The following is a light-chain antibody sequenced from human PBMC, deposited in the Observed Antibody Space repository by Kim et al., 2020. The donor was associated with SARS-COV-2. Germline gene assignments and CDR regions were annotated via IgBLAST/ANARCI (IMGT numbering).Light chain of an antibody. CDR3: KEYNKWPPWT. J-gene: IGKJ1*01. V-gene: IGKV3-15*01. Sequence: EIVMTQSPATLSVSPGERVTLSCRASQSVSSDLAWYQQKAGQAPRLLMYGASTRATDIPARFSGSGSGTEFTLTISRLQSEDVAVYYCKEYNKWPPWTFGQWTKMDIK. CDR2: GAS. CDR1: QSVSSD.